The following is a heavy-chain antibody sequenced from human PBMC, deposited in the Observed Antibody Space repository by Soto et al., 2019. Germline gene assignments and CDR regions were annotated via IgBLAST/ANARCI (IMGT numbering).Heavy chain of an antibody. CDR3: AKDYVVGATTTYYFDY. CDR1: GFTFSSYA. V-gene: IGHV3-23*01. J-gene: IGHJ4*02. CDR2: ISGSGGST. D-gene: IGHD1-26*01. Sequence: GGSLRLSCAASGFTFSSYAMSWVRQAPGKGLEWVSAISGSGGSTYYADSVKGRFTISRDNSKNTLYLQMNSLRAEDTAVYYCAKDYVVGATTTYYFDYWGQGTLVTVSS.